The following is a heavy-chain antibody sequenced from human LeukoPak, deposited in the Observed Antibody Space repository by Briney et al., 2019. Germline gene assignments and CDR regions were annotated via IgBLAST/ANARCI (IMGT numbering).Heavy chain of an antibody. D-gene: IGHD3-10*01. J-gene: IGHJ4*02. Sequence: ASVKVSCKASGYTFTGYYMHWVRQAPGQGLEWMGWINPNSGSTNYAQKFQGRVTMTRDTSISTAYMELSRLRSDDTAVYYCARTYYYGSVTRFDYWGQGTLVTVSS. V-gene: IGHV1-2*02. CDR2: INPNSGST. CDR3: ARTYYYGSVTRFDY. CDR1: GYTFTGYY.